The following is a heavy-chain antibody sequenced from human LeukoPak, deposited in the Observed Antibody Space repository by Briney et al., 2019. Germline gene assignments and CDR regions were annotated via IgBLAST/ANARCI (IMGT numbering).Heavy chain of an antibody. CDR1: AGSITSGSYY. CDR2: IYTSGSI. Sequence: SQTLSLTCTVSAGSITSGSYYWSWIRQPAGKGLEWIGRIYTSGSINYNPSLKTPVTISVDTTKNQFSLKLSSVTAADTAVYYCARDGFWSGWSWFDPWGQGTLVSVCS. D-gene: IGHD3-3*01. J-gene: IGHJ5*02. CDR3: ARDGFWSGWSWFDP. V-gene: IGHV4-61*02.